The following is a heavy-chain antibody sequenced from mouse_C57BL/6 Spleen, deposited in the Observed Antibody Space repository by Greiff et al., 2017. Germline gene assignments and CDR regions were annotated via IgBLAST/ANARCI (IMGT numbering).Heavy chain of an antibody. Sequence: VQLQQSGAELVKPGASVKLSCTASGFNITAYYMHWVKQRPEQGLEWIGRIDPEDGDTKYAPKFQGKATITADTSSNTAYLQLSSLTSEDTAVYYCARRDGYDYDRYFDVWGTGTTVTVSS. D-gene: IGHD2-4*01. CDR2: IDPEDGDT. CDR1: GFNITAYY. V-gene: IGHV14-2*01. CDR3: ARRDGYDYDRYFDV. J-gene: IGHJ1*03.